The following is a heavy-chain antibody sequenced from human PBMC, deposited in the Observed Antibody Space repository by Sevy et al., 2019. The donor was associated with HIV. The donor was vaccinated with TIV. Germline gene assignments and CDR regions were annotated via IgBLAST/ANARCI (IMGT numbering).Heavy chain of an antibody. V-gene: IGHV4-39*01. D-gene: IGHD3-22*01. CDR3: ARHGAGSTKIVVVRRSWFDP. J-gene: IGHJ5*02. CDR1: GGSISSSSYY. Sequence: SETPSLTCTVSGGSISSSSYYWGWIRQPPGKGLEWIGSIYYSGSTYYNPSLKSRVTISVDTSKNQFSLKLSSVTAADTAVYYCARHGAGSTKIVVVRRSWFDPWGQGTLVTVSS. CDR2: IYYSGST.